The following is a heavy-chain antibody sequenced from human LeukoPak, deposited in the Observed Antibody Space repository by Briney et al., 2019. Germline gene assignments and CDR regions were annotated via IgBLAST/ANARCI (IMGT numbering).Heavy chain of an antibody. D-gene: IGHD2-2*01. J-gene: IGHJ4*02. CDR2: ITPNSGGT. CDR1: GYTFAAYY. CDR3: ARARERYCSSTSCYVCDY. Sequence: PGASVKVSCKTSGYTFAAYYIHWVRQAPGQGLEWMGWITPNSGGTNYAQKFQGRVTMTRDTSSSTAYMELSRLRSDDTAVYYCARARERYCSSTSCYVCDYWGQGTLVTVSS. V-gene: IGHV1-2*02.